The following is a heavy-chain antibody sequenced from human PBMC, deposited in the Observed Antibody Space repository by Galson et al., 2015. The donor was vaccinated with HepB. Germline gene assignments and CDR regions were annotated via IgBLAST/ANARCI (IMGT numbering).Heavy chain of an antibody. J-gene: IGHJ6*03. V-gene: IGHV1-24*01. CDR2: FDPEHGKT. CDR1: GYSLTEES. Sequence: SVKVSCKVSGYSLTEESMHWVRQAPGKGLEWMGGFDPEHGKTIYAQKFQGRITMTEDTSTDTAYMELSSLRSEDTAVYYCATGAITMIQGVLSDYYYYMDVWGKGTTVTVSS. CDR3: ATGAITMIQGVLSDYYYYMDV. D-gene: IGHD3-10*01.